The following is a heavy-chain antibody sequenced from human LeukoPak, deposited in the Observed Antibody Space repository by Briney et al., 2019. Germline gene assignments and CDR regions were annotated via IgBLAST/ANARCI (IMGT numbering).Heavy chain of an antibody. D-gene: IGHD3-22*01. CDR3: ARIVYDSSGYIDY. V-gene: IGHV3-48*02. Sequence: PGGSLRLSCVASGFTFSSYSMNWVRQAPGRGLEWVSYISSSSSTIYYADSVEGRFTISRDNAKKSLYLQMNSLRDEDTAVYYCARIVYDSSGYIDYWGQGTLVTVSS. J-gene: IGHJ4*02. CDR1: GFTFSSYS. CDR2: ISSSSSTI.